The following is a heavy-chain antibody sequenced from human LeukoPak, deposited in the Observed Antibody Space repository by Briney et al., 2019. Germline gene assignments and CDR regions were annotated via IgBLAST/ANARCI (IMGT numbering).Heavy chain of an antibody. V-gene: IGHV4-61*02. J-gene: IGHJ6*03. D-gene: IGHD1-7*01. CDR1: GGSISSGSDY. Sequence: SETLSLTCTVSGGSISSGSDYWSWIRQPAGKRLEWIGRIYASGSTNYNPSLKSRVTISVDTSKNQFSLKLSSVTAADTAVYYCARLKSLRTRYYYYYMDVWGKGTTVTVSS. CDR3: ARLKSLRTRYYYYYMDV. CDR2: IYASGST.